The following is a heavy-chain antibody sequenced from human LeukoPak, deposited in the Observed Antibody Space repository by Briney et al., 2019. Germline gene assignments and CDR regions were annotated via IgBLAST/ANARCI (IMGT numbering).Heavy chain of an antibody. CDR1: GGSISSGDYY. Sequence: TSETLSLTCTVSGGSISSGDYYWSWIRQPPGKGLDWIGYIYYSGSTYYNPSLKSRVTISVDTSKNQFSLKLSSVTAADTAVYYCARVNYGTLEGFDPWGQGTLVTVSS. CDR2: IYYSGST. J-gene: IGHJ5*02. V-gene: IGHV4-30-4*01. D-gene: IGHD3-10*01. CDR3: ARVNYGTLEGFDP.